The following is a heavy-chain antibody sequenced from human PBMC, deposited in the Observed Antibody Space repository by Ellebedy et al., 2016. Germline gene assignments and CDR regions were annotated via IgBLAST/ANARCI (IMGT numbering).Heavy chain of an antibody. D-gene: IGHD1-26*01. V-gene: IGHV3-66*01. CDR3: ARGSQFRNWFDP. J-gene: IGHJ5*02. CDR1: GFTVSNNY. Sequence: GGSLRLXXAASGFTVSNNYMRWVRQAPGKGLECVSIIYSGGSTYYADSVKGRFTISRDNSKNTLYLQMNSLRAEDTAVYYCARGSQFRNWFDPWGQGTLVTVSS. CDR2: IYSGGST.